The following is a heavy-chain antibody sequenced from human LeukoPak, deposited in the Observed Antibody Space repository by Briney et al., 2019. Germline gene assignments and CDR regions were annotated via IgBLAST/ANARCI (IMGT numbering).Heavy chain of an antibody. CDR2: IDWNGGST. CDR1: GFTFSSYE. Sequence: GGSLRLSCAASGFTFSSYEMNWVRQAPGKGLEWVSRIDWNGGSTGYADSVKGRFTISRDNAKNSLYLQMNSLRVEDTALYYCARDLGSLGGYSDYWGQGALVTVSS. CDR3: ARDLGSLGGYSDY. J-gene: IGHJ4*02. D-gene: IGHD4-23*01. V-gene: IGHV3-20*04.